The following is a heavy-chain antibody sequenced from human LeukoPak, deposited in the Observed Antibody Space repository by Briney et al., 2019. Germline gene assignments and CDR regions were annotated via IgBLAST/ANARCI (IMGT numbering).Heavy chain of an antibody. CDR3: ARVKYYYDSSGYTYYFGY. J-gene: IGHJ4*02. Sequence: SETLSLTCTVSGYSISSGYYWGWIRQPPGKGLEWIGSIYHSGSTYYNPSLKSRVTISVDTSKNQFSLKLSSVTAADTAVYYCARVKYYYDSSGYTYYFGYWGQGTLVTVSS. D-gene: IGHD3-22*01. CDR2: IYHSGST. CDR1: GYSISSGYY. V-gene: IGHV4-38-2*02.